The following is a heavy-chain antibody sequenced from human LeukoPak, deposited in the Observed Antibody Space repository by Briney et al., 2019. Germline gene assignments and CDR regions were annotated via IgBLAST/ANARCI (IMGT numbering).Heavy chain of an antibody. V-gene: IGHV3-11*01. D-gene: IGHD5-18*01. Sequence: GGTLRLCCTASGFTFSDYYTSWIRQAPGEGLEWVSYISRSGSTIYYADSVKGRFNTSRDNAKNSLYLQMNSLRAEDTAVYYCARQRGYSYGFEDPKHFDYWGQGTLVTVSS. CDR3: ARQRGYSYGFEDPKHFDY. J-gene: IGHJ4*02. CDR1: GFTFSDYY. CDR2: ISRSGSTI.